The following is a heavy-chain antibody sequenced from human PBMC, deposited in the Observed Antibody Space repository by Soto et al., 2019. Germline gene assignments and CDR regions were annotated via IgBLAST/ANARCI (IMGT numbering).Heavy chain of an antibody. CDR2: IKQDGSEK. J-gene: IGHJ6*03. D-gene: IGHD3-16*02. CDR1: GFTFSSYW. V-gene: IGHV3-7*01. Sequence: EVQLVASVGGLVQPGGSLRLSCAASGFTFSSYWMSWVRQAPGKGLEWVANIKQDGSEKYYVDSVKGRFTISRDNAKNSLYLQMNSLRAEDTAVYYGARGRRFISSYYMDVWGKGTTVTVSS. CDR3: ARGRRFISSYYMDV.